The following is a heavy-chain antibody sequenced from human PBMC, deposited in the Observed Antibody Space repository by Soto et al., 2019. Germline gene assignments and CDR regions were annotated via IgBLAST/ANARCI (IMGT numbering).Heavy chain of an antibody. CDR3: ARERGYYYDSSGFRTPNWFDP. D-gene: IGHD3-22*01. CDR2: TYYRSKWYN. V-gene: IGHV6-1*01. CDR1: GDSVSSNSAA. J-gene: IGHJ5*02. Sequence: PSQTLSLTCAISGDSVSSNSAAWNWIRQSPSRGLEWLGRTYYRSKWYNDYAVSVKSRITINPDTSKNQFSLKLSSVTAADTAVYYCARERGYYYDSSGFRTPNWFDPWGQGTLVTVSS.